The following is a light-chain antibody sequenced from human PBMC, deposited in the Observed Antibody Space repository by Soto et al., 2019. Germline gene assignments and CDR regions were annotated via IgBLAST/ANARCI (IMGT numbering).Light chain of an antibody. J-gene: IGLJ1*01. Sequence: QSVLTQPPSVSGAPGQRVTISCTGSSSNIGADYDVHWYQQFPGTAPKVLIYGNSNRPSGVPDRFSGSKSGTSASLAITGLQAEDEADYYCQSYDNSLSVYVFGTGTKVTVL. CDR2: GNS. V-gene: IGLV1-40*01. CDR1: SSNIGADYD. CDR3: QSYDNSLSVYV.